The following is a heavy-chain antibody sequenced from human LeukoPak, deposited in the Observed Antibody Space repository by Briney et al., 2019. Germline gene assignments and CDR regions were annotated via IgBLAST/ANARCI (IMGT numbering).Heavy chain of an antibody. Sequence: ASVKVSCKASGYTFTSYYMHWVRQAPGQGLEWMGIINPSGGSTTYAQKFQGRVTMTRDTSTSTVYMEVSSLRSEDTAVYYCASYAGDYYDSSATDAFDIWGQGTMVTVSS. J-gene: IGHJ3*02. V-gene: IGHV1-46*01. D-gene: IGHD3-22*01. CDR3: ASYAGDYYDSSATDAFDI. CDR1: GYTFTSYY. CDR2: INPSGGST.